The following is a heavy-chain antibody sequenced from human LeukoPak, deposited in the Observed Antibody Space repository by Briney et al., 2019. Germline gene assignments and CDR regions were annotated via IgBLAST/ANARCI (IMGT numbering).Heavy chain of an antibody. Sequence: GGSLRLSCAVSGVTFSSYGMTWVRQPPGKGLEWFSSIGVSGAITHYTYAVKGRFINSSENSKNPVSLQMNSLRAEDKALYYCAKESVTTTYYYYMDVWGTGATVTVSS. J-gene: IGHJ6*03. CDR1: GVTFSSYG. D-gene: IGHD4-11*01. CDR2: IGVSGAIT. CDR3: AKESVTTTYYYYMDV. V-gene: IGHV3-23*01.